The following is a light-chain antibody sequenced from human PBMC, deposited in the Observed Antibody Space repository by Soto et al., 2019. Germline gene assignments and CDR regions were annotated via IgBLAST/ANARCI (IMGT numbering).Light chain of an antibody. J-gene: IGKJ5*01. Sequence: VLTQSPGALSLSPGESATLSCRASQGFXSCYLAWYQQKPGQAPRIRXDGASTRATGIPARLSGSGSGTEFTPTISSLQSDDCERYYWQQYNKGTPTFGQGTRLEIK. CDR3: QQYNKGTPT. CDR1: QGFXSCY. CDR2: GAS. V-gene: IGKV3-15*01.